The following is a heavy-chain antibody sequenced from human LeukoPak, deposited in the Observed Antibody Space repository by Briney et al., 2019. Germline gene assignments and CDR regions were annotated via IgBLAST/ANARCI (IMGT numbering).Heavy chain of an antibody. CDR1: GGSISSNSYY. J-gene: IGHJ3*02. CDR3: ARDSVLLWFGELLPCDAFDI. D-gene: IGHD3-10*01. CDR2: IYYSGST. Sequence: PSETLSLTCTVSGGSISSNSYYWGWIRQPPGKGLEWIGSIYYSGSTYYNPSLKSRVTISVDTSKNQFSLKLSSVTAADTAVYYCARDSVLLWFGELLPCDAFDIWGQGTMVAVSS. V-gene: IGHV4-39*07.